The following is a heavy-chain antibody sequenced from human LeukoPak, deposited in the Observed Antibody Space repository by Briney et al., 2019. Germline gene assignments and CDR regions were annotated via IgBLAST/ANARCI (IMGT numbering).Heavy chain of an antibody. J-gene: IGHJ4*02. V-gene: IGHV1-18*01. D-gene: IGHD2-2*01. CDR1: GYTFTSYG. CDR2: ISAYNGNT. Sequence: ASVKVSCKASGYTFTSYGISWVRQAPGQGLEWMGWISAYNGNTNYAQKLQGRVTMTTDTSTSTAYMELRSLRSDDTAVYYCARGARRNYCSSTSCYFDYWGQGTLVTVST. CDR3: ARGARRNYCSSTSCYFDY.